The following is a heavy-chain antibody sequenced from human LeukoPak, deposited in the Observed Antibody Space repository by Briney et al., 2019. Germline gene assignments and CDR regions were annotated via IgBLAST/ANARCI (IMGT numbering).Heavy chain of an antibody. CDR1: GFTFSSYA. D-gene: IGHD2-15*01. Sequence: GGSLRLSCAASGFTFSSYAMHWVRQAPGKGLEWVAVISYDGSNKYYADSVKGRFTISRDNSKNTLYLQMNSLRAEDTAVYYCAKASDLLPDYWGQGTLVTVSS. CDR2: ISYDGSNK. J-gene: IGHJ4*02. CDR3: AKASDLLPDY. V-gene: IGHV3-30-3*01.